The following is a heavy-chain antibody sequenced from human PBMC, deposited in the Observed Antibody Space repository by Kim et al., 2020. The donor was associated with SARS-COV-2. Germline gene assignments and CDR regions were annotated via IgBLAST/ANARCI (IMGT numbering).Heavy chain of an antibody. CDR1: GITLTNYA. Sequence: GGSLRLSCEASGITLTNYAMHWVRQAPGKGLEWVAIFFYGGSDKAYADSVKGRFTISRDTSKNTLFLEMTSLRAEDTAVYYCARETSGFDIWGQGTMVTVSS. CDR3: ARETSGFDI. CDR2: FFYGGSDK. D-gene: IGHD5-12*01. V-gene: IGHV3-30*03. J-gene: IGHJ3*02.